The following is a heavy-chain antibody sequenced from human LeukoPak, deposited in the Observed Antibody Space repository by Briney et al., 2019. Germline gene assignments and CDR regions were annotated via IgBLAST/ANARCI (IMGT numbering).Heavy chain of an antibody. CDR1: GFTFSNYA. V-gene: IGHV3-23*01. J-gene: IGHJ4*02. D-gene: IGHD3-9*01. CDR3: VIWGDYDVLTGYCVSDY. Sequence: PGASLRLSCAASGFTFSNYAMSWVRQAPGKGLEWVSAITGSGGNTYYADSVKGRFTISRDNSKNTVFLQMNSLRHEDTAIYYCVIWGDYDVLTGYCVSDYWGQGTLVTVSS. CDR2: ITGSGGNT.